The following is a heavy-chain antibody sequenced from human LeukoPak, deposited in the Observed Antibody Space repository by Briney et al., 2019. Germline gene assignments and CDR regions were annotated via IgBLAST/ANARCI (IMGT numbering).Heavy chain of an antibody. CDR3: ASAYCGGDCYSGGNWFDP. D-gene: IGHD2-21*02. CDR1: GGTFSSYA. V-gene: IGHV1-69*05. CDR2: IILIFGTA. Sequence: GASVKVSCKASGGTFSSYAISWVRQAPGQGLEWMGGIILIFGTANYAQKFQGRVTITTDESTSTAYMELSSLRSEDTAVYYCASAYCGGDCYSGGNWFDPWGQGTLVTVSS. J-gene: IGHJ5*02.